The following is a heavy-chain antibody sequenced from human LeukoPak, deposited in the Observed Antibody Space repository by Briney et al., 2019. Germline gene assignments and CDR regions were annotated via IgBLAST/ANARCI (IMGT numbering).Heavy chain of an antibody. J-gene: IGHJ4*02. D-gene: IGHD6-13*01. CDR1: GYTFTSYD. CDR3: AKDDAADGQQFNY. CDR2: MNPNSGNT. V-gene: IGHV1-8*01. Sequence: ASVKVSCKASGYTFTSYDINWVRQATGQGLEWMGWMNPNSGNTGYAQKFQGRVTMTRNTSISTAYMELSSLRSEDTAVYYCAKDDAADGQQFNYWGQGTLVTVSS.